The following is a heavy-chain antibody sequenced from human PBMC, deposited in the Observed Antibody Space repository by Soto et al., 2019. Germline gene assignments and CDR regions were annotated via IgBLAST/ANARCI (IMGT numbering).Heavy chain of an antibody. V-gene: IGHV1-2*02. CDR3: ARDLGGSSSYFGY. CDR1: GYTFTGFY. CDR2: NNPDSGGA. J-gene: IGHJ4*02. D-gene: IGHD6-6*01. Sequence: ASVPVSCKASGYTFTGFYIHWVRQAPGQGLAWVGWNNPDSGGANYQQNFQGRVSLTRDTSNSTAYMELSRLRSDETAVYYCARDLGGSSSYFGYWGQGTPVTVSS.